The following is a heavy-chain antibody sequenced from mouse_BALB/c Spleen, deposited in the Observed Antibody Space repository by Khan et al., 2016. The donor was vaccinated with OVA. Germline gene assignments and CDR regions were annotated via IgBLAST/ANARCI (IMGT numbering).Heavy chain of an antibody. CDR3: ARLAYYYDSEGFAY. J-gene: IGHJ3*01. CDR2: ISSGGSYT. Sequence: VQLKESGGDLVKPEGSLKLSCAASGFTFSTYGMSWVRQTPDKRLEWVATISSGGSYTYYPDSVQGRFTISRENAKNTLYLQMSSLKSEDTAMFYCARLAYYYDSEGFAYWGQGTLVTVSA. D-gene: IGHD1-1*01. CDR1: GFTFSTYG. V-gene: IGHV5-6*01.